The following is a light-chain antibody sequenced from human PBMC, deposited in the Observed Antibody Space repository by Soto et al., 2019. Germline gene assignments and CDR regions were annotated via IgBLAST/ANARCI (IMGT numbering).Light chain of an antibody. CDR3: SSYAASNNFYFV. CDR2: EVT. CDR1: SSDVGGYNY. J-gene: IGLJ3*02. Sequence: QSALAQASSASGSPGQSVTISCTGTSSDVGGYNYVSWYQQHPGRAPKLMIYEVTKRPSGVPDRFSGSKSGNTASLTVSGLQAEDEADYYCSSYAASNNFYFVFGGGTQLTVL. V-gene: IGLV2-8*01.